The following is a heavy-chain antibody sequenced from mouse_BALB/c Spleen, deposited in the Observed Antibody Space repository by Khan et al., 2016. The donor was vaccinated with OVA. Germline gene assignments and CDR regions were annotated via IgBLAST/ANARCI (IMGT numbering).Heavy chain of an antibody. Sequence: EVQLQESGPGLVKPSQSLSLTCSVTGYSITSGYYWNWIRQFPGNKLEWMGYINYGGSNNYNPSLKNRISITRDTSKNQFFLKLNSVTTKDTATYYCARGGRWFNYWGQGTLVTVSS. CDR3: ARGGRWFNY. CDR2: INYGGSN. V-gene: IGHV3-6*02. J-gene: IGHJ3*01. CDR1: GYSITSGYY.